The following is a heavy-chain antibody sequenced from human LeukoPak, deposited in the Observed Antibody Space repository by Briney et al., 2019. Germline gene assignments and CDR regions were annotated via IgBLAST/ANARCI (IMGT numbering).Heavy chain of an antibody. D-gene: IGHD1-14*01. CDR3: VKRWGPGTEDY. CDR1: GFTFSSYG. V-gene: IGHV3-64D*09. J-gene: IGHJ4*02. CDR2: ISGSGGST. Sequence: AGGSLRLSCSASGFTFSSYGMHWVRQAPGKGLEYVSAISGSGGSTYYADSVKGRLTISRDNSKNTVYLQMSSLRAEDTAVYYCVKRWGPGTEDYWGQGTLVTVSS.